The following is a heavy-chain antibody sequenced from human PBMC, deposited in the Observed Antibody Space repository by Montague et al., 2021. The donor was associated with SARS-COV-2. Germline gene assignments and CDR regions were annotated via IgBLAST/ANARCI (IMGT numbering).Heavy chain of an antibody. CDR2: ISYGGST. D-gene: IGHD2-15*01. Sequence: TLSLTCTVSGDSIRSVDKYWIWIRQPPGEGLEWIGYISYGGSTLYNPSLLSRITISLDMSKNQFTLKMTSVTAADTAFYDCAWVAYCCETLCSFEYWGQGTLVTVSS. CDR1: GDSIRSVDKY. CDR3: AWVAYCCETLCSFEY. J-gene: IGHJ4*02. V-gene: IGHV4-30-4*08.